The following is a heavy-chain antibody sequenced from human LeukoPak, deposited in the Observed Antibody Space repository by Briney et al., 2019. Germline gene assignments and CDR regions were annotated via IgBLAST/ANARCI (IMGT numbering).Heavy chain of an antibody. CDR2: INHTGST. CDR1: DGSFSGYY. V-gene: IGHV4-34*01. Sequence: SETLSLTCAVYDGSFSGYYWSWIRQPPGKGLEWIGEINHTGSTNYNPSLKSRVTISVDTSKNQFSLNLSSVTAADTAVYYCATAPNYYGSGTYHTRGSFDYWGQGALVTVSS. J-gene: IGHJ4*02. D-gene: IGHD3-10*01. CDR3: ATAPNYYGSGTYHTRGSFDY.